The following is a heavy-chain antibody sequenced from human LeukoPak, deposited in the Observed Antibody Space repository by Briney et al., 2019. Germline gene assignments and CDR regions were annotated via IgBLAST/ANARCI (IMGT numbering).Heavy chain of an antibody. CDR3: ARLSNSGYARNYFDY. CDR2: INWSGGST. CDR1: GFTFDDYG. D-gene: IGHD5-12*01. J-gene: IGHJ4*02. Sequence: PGGSLRLSCAASGFTFDDYGMSWVRQAPGKGLEWVSGINWSGGSTGYAGSVKGRFTISRDKAKNSLYLQMNSLRAEDTALYYCARLSNSGYARNYFDYWGQGILVTVSS. V-gene: IGHV3-20*04.